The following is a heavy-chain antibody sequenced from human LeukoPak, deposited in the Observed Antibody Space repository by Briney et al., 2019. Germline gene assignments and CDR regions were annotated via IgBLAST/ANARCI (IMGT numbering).Heavy chain of an antibody. CDR2: ISSSSSYI. Sequence: PGGSLRLSCAASGFTFSSYSMNWVRQAPGKGLEWVSSISSSSSYIYYADSVKGRFTISRDNSKNTLYLQMNSLRAEDTAVYYCARDLVVPAGRYYYYGMDVWGQGTTVTVSS. J-gene: IGHJ6*02. V-gene: IGHV3-21*01. D-gene: IGHD2-2*01. CDR3: ARDLVVPAGRYYYYGMDV. CDR1: GFTFSSYS.